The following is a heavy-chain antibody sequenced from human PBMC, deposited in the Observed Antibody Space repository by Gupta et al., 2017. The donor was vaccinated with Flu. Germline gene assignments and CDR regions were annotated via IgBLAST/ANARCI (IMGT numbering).Heavy chain of an antibody. J-gene: IGHJ3*01. CDR1: GFTFDDYA. CDR2: ITWTSGSI. CDR3: VKDTRSSWDDAFDF. D-gene: IGHD6-19*01. Sequence: EIQLVESGGGSAQPGGSLRLSCVASGFTFDDYAMHWVRQPPGKGREWVSSITWTSGSIGYVDSVKGRFIISRDNAKNSLYLQMNNLRIEDTALYYCVKDTRSSWDDAFDFWGQGTMVTVSS. V-gene: IGHV3-9*01.